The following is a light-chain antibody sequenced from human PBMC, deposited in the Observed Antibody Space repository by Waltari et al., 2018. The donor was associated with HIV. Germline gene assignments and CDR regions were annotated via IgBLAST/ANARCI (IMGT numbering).Light chain of an antibody. CDR3: QSYDISLSGWV. V-gene: IGLV1-40*01. Sequence: QSVLTPPPSVSGAPGQRVTTPCTGTSSNIGAGFHVHWYQQLPGPVPQVLIYNNTDRPSGVPDRFAGSKSATSASLAITGLQAEDEANYYCQSYDISLSGWVFGGGTKLTVL. CDR2: NNT. CDR1: SSNIGAGFH. J-gene: IGLJ2*01.